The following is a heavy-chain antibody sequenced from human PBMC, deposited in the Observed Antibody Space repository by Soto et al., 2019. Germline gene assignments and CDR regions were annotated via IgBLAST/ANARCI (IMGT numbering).Heavy chain of an antibody. V-gene: IGHV3-9*01. J-gene: IGHJ6*04. CDR3: AKDMGGYRKSMDV. CDR2: ISWNSGNI. CDR1: GFTLDDYA. Sequence: EVQLVESGGGLVQPGRSLRLSCAASGFTLDDYAMHWVRQAPGKGLEWVSGISWNSGNIGYADSVKGRFTISRDNAKNSLYLQMNSLRADDTALYYCAKDMGGYRKSMDVWGKGTTVTVSS. D-gene: IGHD6-25*01.